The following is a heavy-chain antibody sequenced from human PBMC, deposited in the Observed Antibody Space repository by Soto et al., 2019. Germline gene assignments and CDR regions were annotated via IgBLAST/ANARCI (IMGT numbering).Heavy chain of an antibody. Sequence: QVQLVQSGAEVKKPGASVKVSCKASGYTFTSYGISWVRQAPGQGLEWMGWISAYNGNTNYAQKLQGRVTMTTDTATSTDYMEQRNLRSDDTAVYYCARQGIVVVAEYYYYGMDVWGQGTTVTVSS. CDR3: ARQGIVVVAEYYYYGMDV. CDR2: ISAYNGNT. V-gene: IGHV1-18*01. D-gene: IGHD2-2*01. CDR1: GYTFTSYG. J-gene: IGHJ6*02.